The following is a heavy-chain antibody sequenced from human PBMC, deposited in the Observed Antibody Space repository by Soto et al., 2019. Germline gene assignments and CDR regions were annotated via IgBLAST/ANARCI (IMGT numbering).Heavy chain of an antibody. CDR3: ARSPYGDFEDF. V-gene: IGHV4-4*02. CDR1: GDSVSSDNW. Sequence: SETVSLTCAVSGDSVSSDNWWSWVRQPPGKGLECIGKIFHSGRTNYNPSLKSRVTISLDKSKNLFSLKLSSVTAADTAVYYCARSPYGDFEDFWGQGTLVTVS. J-gene: IGHJ4*02. D-gene: IGHD4-17*01. CDR2: IFHSGRT.